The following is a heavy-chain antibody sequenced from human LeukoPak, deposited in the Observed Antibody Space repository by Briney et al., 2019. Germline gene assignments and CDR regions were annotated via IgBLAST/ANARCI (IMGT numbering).Heavy chain of an antibody. J-gene: IGHJ4*02. D-gene: IGHD6-6*01. CDR2: IYYRGST. CDR3: ARHWISSSNNYFDY. CDR1: GGSISSSTYY. Sequence: SETLSLTCTVSGGSISSSTYYWGWIRQPPGKGLESIASIYYRGSTYYNPSLKSRVTISADTSKNQFSLRLSSVTAADTAVYYCARHWISSSNNYFDYWGQGTLVAVSP. V-gene: IGHV4-39*01.